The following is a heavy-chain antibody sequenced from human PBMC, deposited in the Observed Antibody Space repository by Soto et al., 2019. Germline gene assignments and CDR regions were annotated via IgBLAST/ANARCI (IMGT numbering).Heavy chain of an antibody. J-gene: IGHJ4*02. D-gene: IGHD2-2*01. CDR1: GGSMSSHY. CDR2: ISHSGST. Sequence: SETLSLTCTVSGGSMSSHYWTWLRQSPGKGLEWIGYISHSGSTYYNPSLKSRVSISADTSKNQFSLRMNSMIAADTAVYYCARADPAESVGNWGQGTLVTVSS. V-gene: IGHV4-59*11. CDR3: ARADPAESVGN.